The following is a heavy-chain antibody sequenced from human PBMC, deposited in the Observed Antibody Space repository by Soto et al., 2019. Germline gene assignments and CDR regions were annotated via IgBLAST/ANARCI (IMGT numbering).Heavy chain of an antibody. D-gene: IGHD3-9*01. Sequence: ASVKVSCKASGGTFSSYAISWVRQAPGQGLEWMGGIIPIFGTANYAQKFQGRVTITADESTSTAYMELSSLRSEDTAVYYCARSLRANRVTGYYEFDYWGQGTLVTVSS. CDR3: ARSLRANRVTGYYEFDY. CDR1: GGTFSSYA. J-gene: IGHJ4*02. CDR2: IIPIFGTA. V-gene: IGHV1-69*13.